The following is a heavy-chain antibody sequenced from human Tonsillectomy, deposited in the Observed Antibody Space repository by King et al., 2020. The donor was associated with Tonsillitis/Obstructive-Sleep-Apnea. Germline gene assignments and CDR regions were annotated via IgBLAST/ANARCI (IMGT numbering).Heavy chain of an antibody. J-gene: IGHJ4*02. CDR3: TTEGLFYYGSGIADY. V-gene: IGHV3-15*01. D-gene: IGHD3-10*01. CDR1: GFTFTNAW. CDR2: IKRKTDGGTT. Sequence: VQLVESGGGLVKPGGSLRLSCAASGFTFTNAWMSWVRQAPGKVLEWVGRIKRKTDGGTTDYAAPVKGRFTISRDDSKTTLYLQLNSLKTEDTAVYYCTTEGLFYYGSGIADYWGQGTLVTVSS.